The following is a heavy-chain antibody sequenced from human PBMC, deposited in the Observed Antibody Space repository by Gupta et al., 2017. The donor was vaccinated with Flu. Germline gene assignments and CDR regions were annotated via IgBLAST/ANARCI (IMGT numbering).Heavy chain of an antibody. Sequence: EVQLVESGGGLVKPGGSLRLSCAASGFTFSSYSLNWVRQAPGKGLEWVSSISSSSSYIYYADSVKGRFTISRDNAKNSLYLQMNSLRAEDTAVYYCARWECSGGSCYAGTPHWYFDLWGRGTLVTVSS. CDR1: GFTFSSYS. J-gene: IGHJ2*01. CDR3: ARWECSGGSCYAGTPHWYFDL. D-gene: IGHD2-15*01. CDR2: ISSSSSYI. V-gene: IGHV3-21*01.